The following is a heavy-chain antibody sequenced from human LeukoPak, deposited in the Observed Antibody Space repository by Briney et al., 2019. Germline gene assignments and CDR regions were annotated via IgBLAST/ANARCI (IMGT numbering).Heavy chain of an antibody. CDR3: AREVGPVTSHRIDS. J-gene: IGHJ4*02. CDR2: ICHSGISGNT. V-gene: IGHV4-59*04. CDR1: GGSISGYY. Sequence: SETLSLTCTVSGGSISGYYWSWIRQPPGKGLEWIGSICHSGISGNTFYNPSLKSRVTISLDTPKNQFSLKLSSVTAADTAVYSCAREVGPVTSHRIDSWGQGSLVTVSS. D-gene: IGHD1-26*01.